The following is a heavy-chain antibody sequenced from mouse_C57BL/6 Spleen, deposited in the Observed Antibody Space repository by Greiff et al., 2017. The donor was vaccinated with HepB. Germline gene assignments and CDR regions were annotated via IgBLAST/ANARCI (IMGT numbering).Heavy chain of an antibody. J-gene: IGHJ4*01. D-gene: IGHD1-1*01. CDR1: GYAFSSSW. CDR3: ARPSHYYGSSYPAMDY. V-gene: IGHV1-82*01. Sequence: VQLQQSGPELVKPGASVKISCKASGYAFSSSWMNWVKQRPGKGLEWIGRIYPGDGDTNYNGKFKGKATLTADKSSSTAYMQRSSLTSEDSAVYFCARPSHYYGSSYPAMDYWGQGTSVTVSS. CDR2: IYPGDGDT.